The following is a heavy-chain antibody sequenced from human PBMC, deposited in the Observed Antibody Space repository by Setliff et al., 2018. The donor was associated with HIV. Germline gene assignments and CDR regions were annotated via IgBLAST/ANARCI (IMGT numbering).Heavy chain of an antibody. V-gene: IGHV4-38-2*02. CDR3: ARSSLHCGGGSCYLTWFDP. CDR1: GYSINSGYY. Sequence: SETLSLTCTISGYSINSGYYWGWTRQPPGKGPEWIGEINHSGKTDYNPSLKNRVTISVDTSNNQFSLKLNSVTAADTAVYYCARSSLHCGGGSCYLTWFDPWGQGTLVTVSS. CDR2: INHSGKT. J-gene: IGHJ5*02. D-gene: IGHD2-15*01.